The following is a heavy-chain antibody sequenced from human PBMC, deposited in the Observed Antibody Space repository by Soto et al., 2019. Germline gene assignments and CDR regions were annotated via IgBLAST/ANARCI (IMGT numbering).Heavy chain of an antibody. CDR1: GGSISSYY. CDR3: AGREYSSSSDWFDP. V-gene: IGHV4-59*08. Sequence: PSETLSLTCTVSGGSISSYYWSWIRQPPGKGLEWIGYIYYSGSTNYNPSLKSRVTISVDTSKNQFSLKLSSVTAADTAVYYCAGREYSSSSDWFDPWGQGTLVTVSS. J-gene: IGHJ5*02. CDR2: IYYSGST. D-gene: IGHD6-6*01.